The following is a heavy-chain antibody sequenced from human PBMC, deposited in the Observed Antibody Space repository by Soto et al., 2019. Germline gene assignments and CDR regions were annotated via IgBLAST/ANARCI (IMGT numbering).Heavy chain of an antibody. Sequence: QVQLVQSGSEVKMPGSSVKVSCKTSGGTFSRHAINWVRQAPGQGLEWMGGIIPMFGTTNYAQKFKGRVTISADASTSTAYMELSSLRSEDAAVYDCARADIHGSSWYFWFDPWGQGTLVTVSS. CDR2: IIPMFGTT. CDR3: ARADIHGSSWYFWFDP. J-gene: IGHJ5*02. CDR1: GGTFSRHA. D-gene: IGHD6-13*01. V-gene: IGHV1-69*01.